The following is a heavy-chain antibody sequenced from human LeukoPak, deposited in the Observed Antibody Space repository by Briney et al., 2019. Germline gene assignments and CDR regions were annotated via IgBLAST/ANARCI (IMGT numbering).Heavy chain of an antibody. D-gene: IGHD6-19*01. CDR1: GFTFSSYD. CDR3: ARAGGWSLYYFDY. J-gene: IGHJ4*02. CDR2: IGTAGDT. Sequence: PGGSLRLSCAASGFTFSSYDMHWVRHATGKGLEWVSAIGTAGDTYYPGSVKGRFTISRENAKNSLCLQMNSLRAGDTAVYYCARAGGWSLYYFDYWGQGTLVTVSS. V-gene: IGHV3-13*01.